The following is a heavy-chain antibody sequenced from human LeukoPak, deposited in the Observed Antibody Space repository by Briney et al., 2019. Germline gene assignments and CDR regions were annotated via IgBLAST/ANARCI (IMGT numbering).Heavy chain of an antibody. V-gene: IGHV1-69*04. J-gene: IGHJ6*03. CDR3: ARERDHVVVVAATTRYYYYYMDV. Sequence: ASVKVSCKASGGTLSSYAISWVRQAPGQGLEWMGRIIPILGIANYAQKFQGRVTITADKSTSTAYMELSSLRSEDTAVYYCARERDHVVVVAATTRYYYYYMDVWGKGTTVTVSS. CDR2: IIPILGIA. CDR1: GGTLSSYA. D-gene: IGHD2-15*01.